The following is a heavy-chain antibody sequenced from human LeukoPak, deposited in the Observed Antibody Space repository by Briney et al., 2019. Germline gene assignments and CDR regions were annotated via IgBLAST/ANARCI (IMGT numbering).Heavy chain of an antibody. CDR2: INHSGST. D-gene: IGHD3-3*01. J-gene: IGHJ4*02. CDR1: GGSFSGYY. Sequence: SETLSLTCAVYGGSFSGYYWSWIRQPPGKGLEWIGEINHSGSTNYNPSLKSRVTISVDTSKNQFSLKLSSVTAADTAVYYCARGLWGYYRSFDYWGQGTLVTVSS. CDR3: ARGLWGYYRSFDY. V-gene: IGHV4-34*01.